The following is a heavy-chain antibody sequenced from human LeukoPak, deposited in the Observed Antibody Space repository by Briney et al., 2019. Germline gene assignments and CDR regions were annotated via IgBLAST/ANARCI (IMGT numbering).Heavy chain of an antibody. D-gene: IGHD3-3*01. J-gene: IGHJ4*02. CDR3: ARGPGDYYAFWSGYLTFDY. V-gene: IGHV1-18*01. CDR2: VSAYNGNT. CDR1: GYTFSNYG. Sequence: ASVKVSCKASGYTFSNYGISWVRQAPGQGLEWMGWVSAYNGNTNYAQKLQGRVSMTTDTSTSIAYMELWSLRSDDTAVYYCARGPGDYYAFWSGYLTFDYWGQGTLVTVSS.